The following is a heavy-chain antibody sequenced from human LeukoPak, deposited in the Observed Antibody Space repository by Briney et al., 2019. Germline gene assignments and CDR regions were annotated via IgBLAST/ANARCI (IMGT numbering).Heavy chain of an antibody. CDR1: GYTFTSYY. Sequence: ASVKVSCKASGYTFTSYYMHWVRQAPGQGLEWMGIINPSGGSTSYAQKFQGRVTMTRDTSISTAYMELSRLRSDDTAVYYCARGKTDYYDSTGYRFDPWGQGTLVTVSS. J-gene: IGHJ5*02. CDR2: INPSGGST. D-gene: IGHD3-22*01. CDR3: ARGKTDYYDSTGYRFDP. V-gene: IGHV1-46*01.